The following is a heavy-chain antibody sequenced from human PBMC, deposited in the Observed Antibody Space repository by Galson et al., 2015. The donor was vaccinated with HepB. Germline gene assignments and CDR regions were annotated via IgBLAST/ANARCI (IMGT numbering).Heavy chain of an antibody. J-gene: IGHJ6*03. CDR1: GFSFSNYN. CDR2: ISYDGYNK. D-gene: IGHD3-9*01. CDR3: AKSPAVRYFDWPDYMGV. Sequence: SLRLSCAASGFSFSNYNMNWVRQAPGKGLEWLAVISYDGYNKYYLESAKGRFTVSRDNSKNTLYLQMNSLRLEDTAVYYCAKSPAVRYFDWPDYMGVWGKGTTVTVSS. V-gene: IGHV3-30*18.